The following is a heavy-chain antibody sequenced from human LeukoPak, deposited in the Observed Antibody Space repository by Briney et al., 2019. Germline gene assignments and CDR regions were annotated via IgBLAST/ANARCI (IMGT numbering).Heavy chain of an antibody. J-gene: IGHJ4*02. CDR3: ARGAPYSGSYLKTSNYFDY. CDR1: GGSISSGDYY. V-gene: IGHV4-30-4*01. CDR2: IYHSGST. Sequence: TSQTLSLTCTVSGGSISSGDYYWGCIRQPPGKGLEWIGYIYHSGSTYCNPSLKSRVTISVDTSKNQFSLKLSSVTAADTAVYYCARGAPYSGSYLKTSNYFDYWGQGTLVTVSS. D-gene: IGHD1-26*01.